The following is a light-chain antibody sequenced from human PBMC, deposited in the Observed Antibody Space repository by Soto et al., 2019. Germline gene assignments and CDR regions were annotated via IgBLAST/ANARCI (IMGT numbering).Light chain of an antibody. CDR3: AAWDDSLHGYV. CDR2: NKN. CDR1: RSNIGTNT. V-gene: IGLV1-44*01. J-gene: IGLJ1*01. Sequence: QSVLTQAPSASATPGQRVTISCSGGRSNIGTNTVNWYQQLPGMAPKLLIYNKNQRPSGVPDRFSGSKSGTSASLAISGLQSDDEADYYCAAWDDSLHGYVFGTGTKVTVL.